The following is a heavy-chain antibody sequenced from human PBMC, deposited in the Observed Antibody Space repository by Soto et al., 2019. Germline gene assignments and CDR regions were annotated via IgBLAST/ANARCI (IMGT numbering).Heavy chain of an antibody. CDR1: GFIFSRNA. Sequence: HPGGSLRLSCATSGFIFSRNAINWVRQAPGKGLEWVSLISGSGGVTYYTDSVKGRFSISRANSKNTVYLQMNSLKAEDTAVYYCAIDPFSGDIVGTTNWGQGTPVTVSS. V-gene: IGHV3-23*01. CDR3: AIDPFSGDIVGTTN. D-gene: IGHD1-26*01. CDR2: ISGSGGVT. J-gene: IGHJ4*02.